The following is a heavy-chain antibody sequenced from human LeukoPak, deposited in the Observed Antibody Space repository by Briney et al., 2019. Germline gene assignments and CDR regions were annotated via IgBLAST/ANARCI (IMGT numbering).Heavy chain of an antibody. J-gene: IGHJ3*02. D-gene: IGHD6-6*01. CDR2: ITYDGYYK. CDR3: AKSPYSSSFDAFDI. Sequence: GGSLRLSCAASGFTFTSYGMHWVRQAPGKGLEWVALITYDGYYKYYSDSVKGRFTISRDNSKNTLYLQMNSLRAEDTAVYYCAKSPYSSSFDAFDIWGQGTMVTVSS. V-gene: IGHV3-30*18. CDR1: GFTFTSYG.